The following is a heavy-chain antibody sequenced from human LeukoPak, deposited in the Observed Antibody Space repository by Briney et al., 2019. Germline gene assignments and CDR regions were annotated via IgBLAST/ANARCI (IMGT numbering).Heavy chain of an antibody. V-gene: IGHV4-34*01. J-gene: IGHJ4*02. Sequence: SETLSLTCAVYGGSFSGYYWSWIRQPPGKGLEWTGEINHSGSTNYNPSLKSRVSISVDTSKNQFSLKLSSVTAADTAVYYCARGRNYWGQGTLVTVSS. CDR3: ARGRNY. D-gene: IGHD1-14*01. CDR1: GGSFSGYY. CDR2: INHSGST.